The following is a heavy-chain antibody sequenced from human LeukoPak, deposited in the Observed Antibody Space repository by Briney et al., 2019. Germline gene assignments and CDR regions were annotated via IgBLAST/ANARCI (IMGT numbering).Heavy chain of an antibody. CDR1: GFTFSSYG. D-gene: IGHD5-12*01. Sequence: PGRSLRLSCAASGFTFSSYGMHWVRQAPGKGLEWGAVIWYDGSNKYYADSVKGRFTISRDNSKNTLYLQMNSLRAEDTAVYYCARDRSGYSGYGGGDYGMDVWGQGTTVTVSS. CDR2: IWYDGSNK. CDR3: ARDRSGYSGYGGGDYGMDV. J-gene: IGHJ6*02. V-gene: IGHV3-33*01.